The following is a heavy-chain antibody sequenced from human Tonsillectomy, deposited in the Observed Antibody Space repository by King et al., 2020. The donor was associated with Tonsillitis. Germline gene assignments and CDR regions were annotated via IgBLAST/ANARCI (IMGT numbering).Heavy chain of an antibody. CDR3: ARGSRLGIYYFDY. CDR2: IYYSGST. Sequence: QLQESGPGLVKPSETLSLTCTVSGGSISSSSYYWGWIRQPPGKGLEWIGSIYYSGSTYYNPSLKSRVTMSVDKSNNQFSLKLSSVTAADTAVYYCARGSRLGIYYFDYWGQGTLVTVSS. D-gene: IGHD3-22*01. V-gene: IGHV4-39*01. CDR1: GGSISSSSYY. J-gene: IGHJ4*02.